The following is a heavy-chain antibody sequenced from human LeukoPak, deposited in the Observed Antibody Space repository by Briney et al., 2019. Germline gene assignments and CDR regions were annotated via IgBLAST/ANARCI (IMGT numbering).Heavy chain of an antibody. V-gene: IGHV1-8*01. D-gene: IGHD3-10*01. CDR1: GYTFTSYD. CDR2: MNPISGNT. Sequence: ASVKVSCKASGYTFTSYDINWVRQATGQGLEGMGWMNPISGNTGYAQKFQGRVTMTRNTSISTAYMELSSLRSEDTAVYYCASGASFGVLWFGELLYPYDNWFDPWGQGTLVTVSS. J-gene: IGHJ5*02. CDR3: ASGASFGVLWFGELLYPYDNWFDP.